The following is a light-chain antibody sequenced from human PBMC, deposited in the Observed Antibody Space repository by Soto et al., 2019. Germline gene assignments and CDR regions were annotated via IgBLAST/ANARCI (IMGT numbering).Light chain of an antibody. CDR1: QSVSSN. J-gene: IGKJ2*01. CDR2: GAS. CDR3: QQYNNWPSYT. V-gene: IGKV3-15*01. Sequence: EIVMTQSPATLSVSPGERATLSCRASQSVSSNLARYQQKPGQAPRLLIYGASTRATGIPARFSGSGSGTEFTLTISSLQSEDFAVYHCQQYNNWPSYTFGQGTKLEIK.